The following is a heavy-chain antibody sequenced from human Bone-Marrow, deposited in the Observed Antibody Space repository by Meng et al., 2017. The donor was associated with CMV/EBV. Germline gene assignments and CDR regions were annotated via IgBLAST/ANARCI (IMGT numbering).Heavy chain of an antibody. V-gene: IGHV3-21*01. CDR1: GFTFSSYS. CDR3: ARDLFKQQLIPFDY. D-gene: IGHD6-13*01. Sequence: GESLKISCAASGFTFSSYSMNWVRQAPGKELEWVSSISSSSSYIYYADSVKGRFTISRDNAKNSLHLQMNSLRAEDTAVYYCARDLFKQQLIPFDYWGQGTLVTVSS. J-gene: IGHJ4*02. CDR2: ISSSSSYI.